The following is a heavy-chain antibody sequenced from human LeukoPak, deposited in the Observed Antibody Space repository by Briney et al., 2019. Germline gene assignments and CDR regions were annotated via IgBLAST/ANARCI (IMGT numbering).Heavy chain of an antibody. J-gene: IGHJ4*02. CDR2: IGNSGTTI. V-gene: IGHV3-48*03. CDR3: ARDRVEGANDY. Sequence: GGSLRLSCAASGFTFSSYEMNWVRQAPGKGLEWVSYIGNSGTTIYFADSVKGRFTISRDNAKNSLYLQMNSLRAEDTAVYYCARDRVEGANDYWGQGTLVTVSS. CDR1: GFTFSSYE. D-gene: IGHD1-26*01.